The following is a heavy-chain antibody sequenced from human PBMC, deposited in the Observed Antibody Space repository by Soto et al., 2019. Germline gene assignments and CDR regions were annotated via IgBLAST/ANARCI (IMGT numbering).Heavy chain of an antibody. J-gene: IGHJ4*02. Sequence: SETLSLTCTVSGGSISSSSYYWGWIRQPPGKGLEWIGSIYYSGSTYYNPSLKSRVTISVDTSKNQFSLKLSSVTAADTAVYYCARQMEQWLVHGTFDYWGQGTLVTVSS. CDR2: IYYSGST. CDR3: ARQMEQWLVHGTFDY. D-gene: IGHD6-19*01. CDR1: GGSISSSSYY. V-gene: IGHV4-39*01.